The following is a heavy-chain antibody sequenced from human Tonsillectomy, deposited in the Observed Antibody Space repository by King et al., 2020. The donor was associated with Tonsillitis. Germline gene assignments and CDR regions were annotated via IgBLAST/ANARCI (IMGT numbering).Heavy chain of an antibody. Sequence: DVQLVESGGGLVKPGGSLRLSCAASGFTFSRYSMNWVRQAPGKGLDWVSSISSSSSYIYYADSVKGRFTISRDNAKNSLYLQMNSLRAEDTAVYYCTREGGDYGDYFDYWGQGTLVTVSS. CDR3: TREGGDYGDYFDY. D-gene: IGHD4-17*01. CDR1: GFTFSRYS. V-gene: IGHV3-21*01. CDR2: ISSSSSYI. J-gene: IGHJ4*02.